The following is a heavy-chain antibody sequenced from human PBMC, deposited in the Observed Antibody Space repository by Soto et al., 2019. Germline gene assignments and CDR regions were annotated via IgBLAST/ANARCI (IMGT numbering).Heavy chain of an antibody. CDR1: GGSISSYD. V-gene: IGHV4-59*13. J-gene: IGHJ3*01. D-gene: IGHD1-26*01. CDR2: IYYSGST. CDR3: ARDLGSAAFDV. Sequence: QVRLQESGPGLVKPSETLSLTCTVSGGSISSYDWSWIRQPPGKGLEYIGYIYYSGSTNYNPALKSRVTISVDTSKNQFSLKLSSVTAADTAVYYCARDLGSAAFDVWGQGTMVTVSS.